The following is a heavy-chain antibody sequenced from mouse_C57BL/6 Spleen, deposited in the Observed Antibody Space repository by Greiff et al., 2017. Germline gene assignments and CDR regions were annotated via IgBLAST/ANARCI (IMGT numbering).Heavy chain of an antibody. Sequence: EVMLVESGGGLVKPGGSLKLSCAASGFTFSDYGMHWVRQAPEKGLEWVAYISSGSSTIHYADTVKGRFTISRDNAKNTLFLQMTSLRSEDTAMYYCARRTGNAMDYWGQGTSVTVSS. CDR3: ARRTGNAMDY. CDR1: GFTFSDYG. D-gene: IGHD4-1*01. J-gene: IGHJ4*01. CDR2: ISSGSSTI. V-gene: IGHV5-17*01.